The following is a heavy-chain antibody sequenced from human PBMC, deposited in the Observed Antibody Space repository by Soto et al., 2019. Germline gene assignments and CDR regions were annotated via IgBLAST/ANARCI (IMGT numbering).Heavy chain of an antibody. J-gene: IGHJ5*02. CDR2: IYYSGST. D-gene: IGHD3-10*01. Sequence: QVQLQESGPGLVKPSETLSLTCTVSGGSISSYYWSWIRQPPGKGLEWIGYIYYSGSTNYHPSLKSRVTISVDTSKNQFSLKLSSVTAADTAVYYCARARLSRSWWFDPWGQGTLVTVSS. CDR1: GGSISSYY. CDR3: ARARLSRSWWFDP. V-gene: IGHV4-59*01.